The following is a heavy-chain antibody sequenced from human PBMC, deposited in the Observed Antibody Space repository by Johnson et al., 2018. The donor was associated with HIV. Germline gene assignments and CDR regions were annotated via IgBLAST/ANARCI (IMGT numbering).Heavy chain of an antibody. CDR2: ISYDGSNK. Sequence: VQLVESGGGLVKPGGSLRLSCAASGFTFSSYAMHWVRQAPGKGLEWVAVISYDGSNKYYADSVKGRFTISRDNSKNTLYLQMNSLRAEDTAVYYCARGAAAGSGAFDIWGQGTMVTVSS. D-gene: IGHD6-13*01. V-gene: IGHV3-30-3*01. CDR1: GFTFSSYA. CDR3: ARGAAAGSGAFDI. J-gene: IGHJ3*02.